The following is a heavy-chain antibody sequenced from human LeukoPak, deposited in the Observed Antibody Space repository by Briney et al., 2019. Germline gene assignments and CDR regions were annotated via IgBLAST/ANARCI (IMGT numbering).Heavy chain of an antibody. J-gene: IGHJ4*02. CDR1: GFTFNNYV. CDR2: ISASAAMT. D-gene: IGHD1-26*01. Sequence: GGSLRLSCAASGFTFNNYVMTWVRQAPGKGLEWVSSISASAAMTYYADSVRGRFTVSGDNSNNTLYLQMSSLTAADTAVYYCAKDRSIGTYYTFDRWGQGTLVTVSS. CDR3: AKDRSIGTYYTFDR. V-gene: IGHV3-23*01.